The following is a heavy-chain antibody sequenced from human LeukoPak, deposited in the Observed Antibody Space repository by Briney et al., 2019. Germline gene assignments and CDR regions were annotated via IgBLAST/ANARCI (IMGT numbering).Heavy chain of an antibody. J-gene: IGHJ1*01. CDR1: GYPFTGYY. D-gene: IGHD6-19*01. V-gene: IGHV1-2*02. Sequence: GASVKVSCKASGYPFTGYYMHWIRQAPGQGLEWMGWINPNSGGTNYTQKFQGRVTMTRATSISTAYMELSRLKSDDTAVYYCASSGWFSEFFQHWGQGTLVTVSS. CDR3: ASSGWFSEFFQH. CDR2: INPNSGGT.